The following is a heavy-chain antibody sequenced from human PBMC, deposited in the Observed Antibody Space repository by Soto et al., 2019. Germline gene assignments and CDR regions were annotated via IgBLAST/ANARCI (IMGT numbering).Heavy chain of an antibody. CDR3: ARERYYDSSGPFAY. CDR1: GFTFSSYA. J-gene: IGHJ4*02. D-gene: IGHD3-22*01. Sequence: PGGSLRLSCAASGFTFSSYAMHWVRQAPGKGLEWVAVISYDGSNKYYADSVKGRFTISRDNSKNTLYLQMNSLRAEDTAVYYCARERYYDSSGPFAYWGQGTLVTVS. CDR2: ISYDGSNK. V-gene: IGHV3-30-3*01.